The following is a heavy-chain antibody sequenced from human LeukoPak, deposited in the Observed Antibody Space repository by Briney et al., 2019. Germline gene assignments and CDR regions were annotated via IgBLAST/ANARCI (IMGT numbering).Heavy chain of an antibody. CDR3: ARDGLDDSSGYYYDYYYGMDV. J-gene: IGHJ6*02. Sequence: GGSLRLSCAASGFTFSSYSMNWVRQAPGKGLEWASSISSSSSYIYYADSVKGRFTISRDNAKNSLYLQMNSLRAEDTAVYYCARDGLDDSSGYYYDYYYGMDVWGQGTTVTVSS. CDR2: ISSSSSYI. D-gene: IGHD3-22*01. CDR1: GFTFSSYS. V-gene: IGHV3-21*01.